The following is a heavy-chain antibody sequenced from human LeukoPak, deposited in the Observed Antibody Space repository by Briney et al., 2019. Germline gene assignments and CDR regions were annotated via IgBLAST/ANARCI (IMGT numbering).Heavy chain of an antibody. CDR1: GFTFSSYG. CDR3: AKGYCSSTSCYTPPDY. J-gene: IGHJ4*02. D-gene: IGHD2-2*02. Sequence: GGSLRLSCAASGFTFSSYGMHWVRQAPGKGLEWVAFIRYDGSNKYYADSVKGRFTISRDNSKNTLYLRMNSLRAEDTAVYYCAKGYCSSTSCYTPPDYWGQGTLVTVSS. CDR2: IRYDGSNK. V-gene: IGHV3-30*02.